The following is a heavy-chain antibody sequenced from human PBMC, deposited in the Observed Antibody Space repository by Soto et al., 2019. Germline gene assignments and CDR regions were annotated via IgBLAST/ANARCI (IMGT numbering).Heavy chain of an antibody. J-gene: IGHJ5*02. CDR2: VSVSNGKT. CDR1: GYIFTTYS. Sequence: GASVKVSCKASGYIFTTYSITWVRQAPGQGLEWMGWVSVSNGKTNYAQKFEDRVTMTTDTSTTTAYMELRSLRSDDTAVYYCAREAFGVQASWFDPWGQGTLVTVSS. V-gene: IGHV1-18*04. D-gene: IGHD3-10*01. CDR3: AREAFGVQASWFDP.